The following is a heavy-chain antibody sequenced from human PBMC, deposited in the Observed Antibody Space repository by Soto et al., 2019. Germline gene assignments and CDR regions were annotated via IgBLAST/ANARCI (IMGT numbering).Heavy chain of an antibody. J-gene: IGHJ4*02. CDR1: GFTFNNYA. CDR3: ARGTDCRTICCRKVGPHY. CDR2: ISSDGSDK. Sequence: SGGSLRLSCATSGFTFNNYAMHWVRQTPGKGLEWVAVISSDGSDKFYADSVRGRFTISRDNSRDTLYVQMNSLTIEDTAVYFCARGTDCRTICCRKVGPHYEGQGT. V-gene: IGHV3-30-3*01. D-gene: IGHD2-2*01.